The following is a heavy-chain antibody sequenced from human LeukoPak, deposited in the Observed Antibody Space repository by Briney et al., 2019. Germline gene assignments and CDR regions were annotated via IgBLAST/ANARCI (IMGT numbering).Heavy chain of an antibody. J-gene: IGHJ5*02. D-gene: IGHD6-13*01. Sequence: ASVKVSRKASGYTFTGYYMHWVRQAPGQGLEWMGWINPNSGGTNYAQKFQGRVTMTRDTSISTAYMELSRLRSDDTAVYYCAREGQQLVNWFDPWGQGTLVTVSS. CDR3: AREGQQLVNWFDP. CDR2: INPNSGGT. CDR1: GYTFTGYY. V-gene: IGHV1-2*02.